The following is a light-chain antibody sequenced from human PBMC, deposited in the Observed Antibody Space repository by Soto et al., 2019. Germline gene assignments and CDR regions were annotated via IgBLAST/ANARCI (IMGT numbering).Light chain of an antibody. CDR1: QSVNSN. CDR3: QQYKHWSLWT. Sequence: EIVMTQSPATLSVSPGERATLSCRASQSVNSNLAWYQHKPGQAPRLLIYGASTRATGIPARFGGSGSGTDFTHTISSLQSEDFAVYYCQQYKHWSLWTFGQGTKVDIE. J-gene: IGKJ1*01. CDR2: GAS. V-gene: IGKV3-15*01.